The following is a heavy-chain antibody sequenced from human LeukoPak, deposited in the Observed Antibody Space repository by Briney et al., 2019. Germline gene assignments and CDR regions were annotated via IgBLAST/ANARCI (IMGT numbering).Heavy chain of an antibody. CDR1: GYTFTSYG. J-gene: IGHJ3*02. D-gene: IGHD3-10*01. Sequence: ASVKVSCKASGYTFTSYGISWVRQAPGQGLEWMGWISAYNGNTNYAQKLQGRVTMTTDTSTSTAYMELRSLRSDDTAVYYCARSPIYYGSGSTDAFDIWGQGTMVTVSS. V-gene: IGHV1-18*04. CDR3: ARSPIYYGSGSTDAFDI. CDR2: ISAYNGNT.